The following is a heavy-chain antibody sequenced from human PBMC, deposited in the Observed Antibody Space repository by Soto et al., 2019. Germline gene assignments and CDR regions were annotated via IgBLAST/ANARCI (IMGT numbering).Heavy chain of an antibody. J-gene: IGHJ4*02. V-gene: IGHV3-23*01. D-gene: IGHD1-1*01. CDR1: GFSFSTYG. Sequence: EVQLLESGGGLVQPGGSLRLSCAVSGFSFSTYGVTWVRQAPGKGLEWVSGVSGGSGTTHYADSVKGRFTITGDTSKNTVYLQMTSLRVEATAVYYCAKWNGYGDHWGQGTLVTVSS. CDR2: VSGGSGTT. CDR3: AKWNGYGDH.